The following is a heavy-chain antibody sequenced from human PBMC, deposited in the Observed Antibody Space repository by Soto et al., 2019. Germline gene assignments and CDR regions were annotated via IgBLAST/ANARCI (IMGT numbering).Heavy chain of an antibody. CDR3: ARGRYSRTMQTYYYGMDV. J-gene: IGHJ6*02. CDR2: INPNSGGT. D-gene: IGHD6-13*01. CDR1: GYTFTGYY. Sequence: ASVKVYCQASGYTFTGYYIHWVRQAPGQGLEWMGWINPNSGGTNYAQKFQGWVTMTRDTSISTAYMELSRLRSDDTAVYYCARGRYSRTMQTYYYGMDVWGQGTTVTVSS. V-gene: IGHV1-2*04.